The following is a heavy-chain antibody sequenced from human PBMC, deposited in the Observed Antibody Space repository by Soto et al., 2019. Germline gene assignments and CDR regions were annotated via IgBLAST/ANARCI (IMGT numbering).Heavy chain of an antibody. J-gene: IGHJ6*02. V-gene: IGHV2-5*01. Sequence: SGPTLVKPTQTLTLTCTFSGFSLSTSGVGVGWIRQPPGKALEWLALIYWNDDKRYSPSLKSRLTITKDTSKNQVVLTMTNMDPVDTATYYCAHRPPSTTVTTSFSSVWGMDVWGQGTTVTVSS. CDR1: GFSLSTSGVG. CDR3: AHRPPSTTVTTSFSSVWGMDV. D-gene: IGHD4-17*01. CDR2: IYWNDDK.